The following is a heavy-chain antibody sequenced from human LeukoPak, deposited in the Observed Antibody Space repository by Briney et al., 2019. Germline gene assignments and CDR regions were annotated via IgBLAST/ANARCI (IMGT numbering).Heavy chain of an antibody. V-gene: IGHV1-18*01. CDR2: ISAYNGNT. CDR3: ARFKGYYGSGSQNDY. Sequence: GASVKVSCKASGYTFTSYGISWVRQAPGQGLEWMGWISAYNGNTNYAQKLQGRVTMTTDTSTSTAYMELRSLRSDDTAVYYCARFKGYYGSGSQNDYWGQGTLVTVSS. CDR1: GYTFTSYG. D-gene: IGHD3-10*01. J-gene: IGHJ4*02.